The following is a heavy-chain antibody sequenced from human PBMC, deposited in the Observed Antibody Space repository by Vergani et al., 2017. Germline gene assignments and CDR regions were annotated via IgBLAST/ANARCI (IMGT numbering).Heavy chain of an antibody. Sequence: QLQLQESGPGLVKPSETLSLTCTVSGGSISSSSYYWGWIRQPPGKGLEWIGSIYYSGSTYYNPSLKSRVTISVDTSKNQFSLKLSSVTAADTAVYYCAXDWLYCSSTSCYDAFDIWGQGTMVTVSS. CDR2: IYYSGST. J-gene: IGHJ3*02. CDR3: AXDWLYCSSTSCYDAFDI. CDR1: GGSISSSSYY. V-gene: IGHV4-39*07. D-gene: IGHD2-2*01.